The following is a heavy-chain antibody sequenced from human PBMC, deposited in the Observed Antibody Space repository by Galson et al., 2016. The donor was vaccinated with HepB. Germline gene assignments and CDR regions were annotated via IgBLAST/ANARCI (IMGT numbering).Heavy chain of an antibody. V-gene: IGHV3-53*01. CDR2: IYNEGNT. D-gene: IGHD4/OR15-4a*01. CDR3: ARDPSRSIFDYGGDY. J-gene: IGHJ4*02. CDR1: GFTVSGNF. Sequence: SLRLSCAASGFTVSGNFMTWVREAPGQGLEWVSTIYNEGNTYYADSVKGRFTISRDNAKNTLYLQMNSLRTEDTAVYYCARDPSRSIFDYGGDYWGQGTLVTVSS.